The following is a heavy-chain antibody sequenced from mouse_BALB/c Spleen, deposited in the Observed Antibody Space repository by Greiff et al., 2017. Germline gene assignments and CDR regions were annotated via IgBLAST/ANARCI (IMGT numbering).Heavy chain of an antibody. CDR1: GYSFTGYY. D-gene: IGHD1-1*01. CDR2: INPYNGAT. Sequence: VQLKQSGPELVKPGASVKISCKASGYSFTGYYMHWVKQSHVKSLEWIGRINPYNGATSYNQNFKDKASLTVDKSSSTAYMELHSLTSEDSAVYYCARRYYGSVFDYWGQGTTLTVSS. J-gene: IGHJ2*01. CDR3: ARRYYGSVFDY. V-gene: IGHV1-31*01.